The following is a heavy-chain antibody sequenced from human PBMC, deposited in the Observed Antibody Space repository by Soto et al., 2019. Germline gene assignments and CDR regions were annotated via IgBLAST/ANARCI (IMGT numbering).Heavy chain of an antibody. J-gene: IGHJ3*02. CDR2: ISSSSSYI. CDR3: ARDLRYDFWSGYPGYFDI. Sequence: GGSLRLSCAASGFTFSSYSMNWVRQAPGKGLEWVSSISSSSSYIYYADSVKGRFTISRDNAKNSLYLQMNSLRAEDTAVYYCARDLRYDFWSGYPGYFDIWGQGTVVTVSS. V-gene: IGHV3-21*01. CDR1: GFTFSSYS. D-gene: IGHD3-3*01.